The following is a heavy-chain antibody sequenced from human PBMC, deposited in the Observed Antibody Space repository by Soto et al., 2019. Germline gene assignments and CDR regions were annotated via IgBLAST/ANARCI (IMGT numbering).Heavy chain of an antibody. D-gene: IGHD3-16*01. CDR1: GITFGRFG. V-gene: IGHV3-30*03. CDR2: ISYDEDKT. J-gene: IGHJ4*02. CDR3: ARAGSPFHSDSTGYWGFDY. Sequence: QAQLVESGGGVVQPGRSLRLSCAASGITFGRFGFHWVRQAPGKGLEWVALISYDEDKTDYADSVKGRFTISRDNSKNTLYLQMNSLRTEDTALYYCARAGSPFHSDSTGYWGFDYWGQGTLVTVSS.